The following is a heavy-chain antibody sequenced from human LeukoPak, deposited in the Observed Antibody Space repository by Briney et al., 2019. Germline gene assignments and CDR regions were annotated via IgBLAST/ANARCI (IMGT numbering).Heavy chain of an antibody. Sequence: GGSLRLSCAASGFTFSDYYMSWIRQAPGKGLEWVSYISGGSSTIYYADSVKGRFTISRDNAKNSLYLQMNSLRAEDTAVYYCASSAWLDWYFDYWGQGTLVTVSS. J-gene: IGHJ4*02. V-gene: IGHV3-11*01. CDR2: ISGGSSTI. CDR3: ASSAWLDWYFDY. CDR1: GFTFSDYY. D-gene: IGHD3/OR15-3a*01.